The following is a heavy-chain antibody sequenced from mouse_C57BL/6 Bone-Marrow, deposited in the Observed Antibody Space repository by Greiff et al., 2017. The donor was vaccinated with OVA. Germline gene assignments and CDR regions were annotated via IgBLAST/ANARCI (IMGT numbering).Heavy chain of an antibody. CDR1: GYTFTSYG. D-gene: IGHD1-1*01. CDR2: IYPRSGNT. CDR3: ARGGYGSPFAY. Sequence: QVHVKQSGAELARPGASVKLSCKASGYTFTSYGISWVKQRTGQGLEWIGEIYPRSGNTYYNEKFKGKATLTADKSSSTAYMELRSLTSEDSAVYFCARGGYGSPFAYWGQGTLVTVSA. V-gene: IGHV1-81*01. J-gene: IGHJ3*01.